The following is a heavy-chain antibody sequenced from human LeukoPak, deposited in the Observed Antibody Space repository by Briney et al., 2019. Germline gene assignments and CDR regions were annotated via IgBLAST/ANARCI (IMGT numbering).Heavy chain of an antibody. CDR1: GYTFTSYG. V-gene: IGHV1-18*01. D-gene: IGHD1-20*01. Sequence: ASVKVSCKASGYTFTSYGISWVRQAPGQGLEWMGWISAYNGNTNYAQKLQGRVTMTTDTSTSTAYMELRSLRSDDTAVYYCAREVKYNWNDPMIDYWGQGTLVTVSS. CDR2: ISAYNGNT. CDR3: AREVKYNWNDPMIDY. J-gene: IGHJ4*02.